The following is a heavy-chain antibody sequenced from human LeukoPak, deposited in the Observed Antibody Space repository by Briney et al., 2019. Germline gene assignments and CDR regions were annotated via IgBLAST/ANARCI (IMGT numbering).Heavy chain of an antibody. CDR3: TKDRRSGWGHAFDI. CDR1: GFAVGNVY. J-gene: IGHJ3*02. D-gene: IGHD3-3*01. V-gene: IGHV3-53*01. CDR2: IYSADYI. Sequence: GGSLKLSCAASGFAVGNVYMTWVRQAPGKGLEWVSVIYSADYIYYADSVKGRFTISRDTSKNTVYLQMNSLRAEDTAMYYCTKDRRSGWGHAFDIWGRGTMVTVS.